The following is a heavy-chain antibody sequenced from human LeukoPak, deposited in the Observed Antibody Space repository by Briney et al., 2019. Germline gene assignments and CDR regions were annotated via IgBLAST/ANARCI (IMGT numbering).Heavy chain of an antibody. V-gene: IGHV4-30-4*07. CDR1: GGSISSGGYS. D-gene: IGHD3-10*01. J-gene: IGHJ5*02. CDR2: IYYSGST. Sequence: PSQTLSLTCAVSGGSISSGGYSWSWIRQPPGKGLEWIGYIYYSGSTYYNPSLKSRVTISVDTSKNQFSLKLSSVTAADTAAYYCARDPNYGSGPTWGQGTLVTVSS. CDR3: ARDPNYGSGPT.